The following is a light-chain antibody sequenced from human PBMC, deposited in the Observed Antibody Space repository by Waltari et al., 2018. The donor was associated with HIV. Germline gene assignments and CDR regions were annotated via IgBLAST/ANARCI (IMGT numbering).Light chain of an antibody. CDR1: KLGMNS. Sequence: SYELTHPPSVFVSPGQTPSITCPGEKLGMNSATWSQRKPGQSPPVVNYQDTKRPSEIPERFSGSNYRNTATMTISGTQAMDEADYYCQAWDRSTGVFGGGTMLTGL. V-gene: IGLV3-1*01. CDR2: QDT. J-gene: IGLJ3*02. CDR3: QAWDRSTGV.